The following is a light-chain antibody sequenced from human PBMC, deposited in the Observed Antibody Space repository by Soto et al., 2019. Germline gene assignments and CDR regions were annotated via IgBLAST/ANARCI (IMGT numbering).Light chain of an antibody. CDR1: QSVSSSY. CDR2: GAS. Sequence: EIVLTQSPGTLSLSPGERATLSCRASQSVSSSYLAWYQQKPGQAPRLLIYGASSRAIGVPDRFSGSGSGTDFTLTISSLQSEDFAVYYCQQRNNWPPTFGGGTKVE. J-gene: IGKJ4*01. CDR3: QQRNNWPPT. V-gene: IGKV3D-20*02.